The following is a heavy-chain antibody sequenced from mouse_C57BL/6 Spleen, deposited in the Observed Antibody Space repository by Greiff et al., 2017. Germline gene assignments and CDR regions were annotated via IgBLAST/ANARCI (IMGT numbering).Heavy chain of an antibody. J-gene: IGHJ1*03. CDR2: IRNKANGYTT. Sequence: EVQGVESGGGLVQPGGSLSLSCAASGFTFPDYYMSWVRQPPGKSLEWLGFIRNKANGYTTEYSASVKGRFSISRDNSQSILYHQMKSLRAEDSATYYCARYCYGSSWYFDVWGTGTTVTVSS. CDR3: ARYCYGSSWYFDV. D-gene: IGHD1-1*01. V-gene: IGHV7-3*01. CDR1: GFTFPDYY.